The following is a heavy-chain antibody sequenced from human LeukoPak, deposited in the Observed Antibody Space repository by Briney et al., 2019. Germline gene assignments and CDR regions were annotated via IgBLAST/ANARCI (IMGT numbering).Heavy chain of an antibody. CDR1: GYSFTSYW. V-gene: IGHV5-51*01. CDR2: IYPGDSDT. J-gene: IGHJ4*02. Sequence: GESLKISCKGSGYSFTSYWIGWVRQMPGKGLEWMGIIYPGDSDTRYSPSFQGQVTISADKSISTAYLQWSSLKASDTAMYYCARHPHYYDSSGYSQADYWGQGTLVTVSS. D-gene: IGHD3-22*01. CDR3: ARHPHYYDSSGYSQADY.